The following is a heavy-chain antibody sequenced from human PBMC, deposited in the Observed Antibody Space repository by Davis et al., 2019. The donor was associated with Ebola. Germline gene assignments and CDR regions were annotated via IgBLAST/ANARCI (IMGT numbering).Heavy chain of an antibody. CDR2: IYYSGST. D-gene: IGHD1-26*01. V-gene: IGHV4-39*01. J-gene: IGHJ4*02. CDR1: GGSIISSSSY. Sequence: MPGGSLRLSCTVSGGSIISSSSYWGWIRQPPRKGLEWIGSIYYSGSTYYNPSLKSRVTISVDTSKNQFSLKLSSVTAADTAVYYCARLYSGSAPLDYWGQGTLVTVSS. CDR3: ARLYSGSAPLDY.